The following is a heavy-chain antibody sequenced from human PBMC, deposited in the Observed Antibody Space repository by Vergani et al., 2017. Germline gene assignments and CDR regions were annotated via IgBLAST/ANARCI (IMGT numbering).Heavy chain of an antibody. CDR1: GFTFSSDS. V-gene: IGHV3-48*01. J-gene: IGHJ4*02. D-gene: IGHD3-10*01. CDR3: ARGIGSWFGGLLLPTYYFDY. CDR2: ISSSSSTI. Sequence: EVQLVESGGGLVQPGGSLRLSCAASGFTFSSDSMNWVRQAPGKGLEWVSYISSSSSTIYYADSVTGRFTISRHNAKNSLYLQMNSLRAEETAVYYCARGIGSWFGGLLLPTYYFDYWGQGTLVTVSS.